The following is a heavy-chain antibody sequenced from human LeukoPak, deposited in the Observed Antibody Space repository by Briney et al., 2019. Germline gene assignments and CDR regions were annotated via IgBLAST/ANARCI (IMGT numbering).Heavy chain of an antibody. CDR3: ARDLSVTQKFYFDY. CDR2: ISYDGSNK. CDR1: GFTFSSYG. Sequence: PGRSLRLSCAASGFTFSSYGMHWVRQAPGKGLEWVAVISYDGSNKYYADSVKGRFTISRDNSKNTLYLQMNSLRAEDTAVYYCARDLSVTQKFYFDYWGQGTLVTVSS. D-gene: IGHD4-17*01. V-gene: IGHV3-30*19. J-gene: IGHJ4*02.